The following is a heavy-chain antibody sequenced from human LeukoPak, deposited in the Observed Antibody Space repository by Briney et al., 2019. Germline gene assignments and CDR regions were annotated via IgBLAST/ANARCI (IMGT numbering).Heavy chain of an antibody. CDR2: ISGSGGST. Sequence: GGSLRLSCAASGFTFSSYAMSWVRQAPGKGLEWVSAISGSGGSTYYADSVKGRFTISRDNSKNTLYLQMNSLRAEDTAVYYCAKNRVAGDYYYGMDVWGQGTTVTVSS. V-gene: IGHV3-23*01. CDR3: AKNRVAGDYYYGMDV. CDR1: GFTFSSYA. J-gene: IGHJ6*02. D-gene: IGHD6-19*01.